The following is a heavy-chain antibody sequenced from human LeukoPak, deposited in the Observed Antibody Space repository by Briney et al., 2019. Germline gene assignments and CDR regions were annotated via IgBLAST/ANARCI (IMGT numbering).Heavy chain of an antibody. J-gene: IGHJ3*02. D-gene: IGHD3-10*01. CDR1: GFSFSDAW. V-gene: IGHV3-23*01. CDR2: VSGSGDST. Sequence: GGSLRLSCAASGFSFSDAWMNWVRQAPGKGLEWVSAVSGSGDSTYYADSVKGRFTISRDNSKNTLYLQMNSLRAEDTAMYYCAKVNFGGTYAFDIWGQGTMVTVFS. CDR3: AKVNFGGTYAFDI.